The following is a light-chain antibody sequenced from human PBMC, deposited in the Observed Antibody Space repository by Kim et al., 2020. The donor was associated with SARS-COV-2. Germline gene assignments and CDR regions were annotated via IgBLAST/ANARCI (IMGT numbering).Light chain of an antibody. J-gene: IGLJ2*01. CDR2: DVS. CDR1: SRDVGCYNY. CDR3: SSYTSSSTVV. V-gene: IGLV2-14*03. Sequence: GESITISCTGTSRDVGCYNYVSWYQQHPGKAPKLMIYDVSNRPSGVSNRFSGSKSGNTASLTISGLQAEDEADYYCSSYTSSSTVVFGGGTQLTVL.